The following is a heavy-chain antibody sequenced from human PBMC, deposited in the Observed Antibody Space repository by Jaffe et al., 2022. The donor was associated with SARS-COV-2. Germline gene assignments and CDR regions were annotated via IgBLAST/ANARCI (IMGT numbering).Heavy chain of an antibody. J-gene: IGHJ4*02. Sequence: EVQLLESGGGLVQPGGSLRVSCTGSGFTFSNYAMNWVRQTPGKGLEWVSTIGDTSATTYYANSVMGRFTISRDNSRNTLYLQMNSLRADDTAIYYCARRPIVGGGWADLDVWGQGTLVTVSS. CDR3: ARRPIVGGGWADLDV. D-gene: IGHD1-26*01. CDR2: IGDTSATT. CDR1: GFTFSNYA. V-gene: IGHV3-23*01.